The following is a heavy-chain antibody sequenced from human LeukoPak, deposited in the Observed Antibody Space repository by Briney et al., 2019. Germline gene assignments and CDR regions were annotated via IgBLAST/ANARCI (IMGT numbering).Heavy chain of an antibody. CDR1: GITLSNYG. D-gene: IGHD3-22*01. CDR2: ISDTGGTI. CDR3: AKRGVVIRVILVGFHKQAYYFDS. V-gene: IGHV3-23*01. Sequence: GGSLRLSCAVSGITLSNYGMSWVRQAPGKGPQWVAGISDTGGTITYADSVSGRFTISRDNAKNTLYLQMNSLRAEDAAVYFCAKRGVVIRVILVGFHKQAYYFDSWGHGALVTVSS. J-gene: IGHJ4*03.